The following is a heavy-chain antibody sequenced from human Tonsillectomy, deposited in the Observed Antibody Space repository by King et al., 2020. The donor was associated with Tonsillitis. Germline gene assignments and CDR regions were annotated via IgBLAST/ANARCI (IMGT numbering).Heavy chain of an antibody. V-gene: IGHV3-9*01. D-gene: IGHD6-19*01. CDR2: INGSGGSI. Sequence: VQLVESGGGLVQPGGSLRLSCAASGFTFDDYAMHWVRQAPGKGLEWVAGINGSGGSIGYVDSVKGRFTISRDNAKNSLYLQMNSLRAEDTALYYCVKEGGSGWSVGFDIWGQRTMVTVPS. CDR1: GFTFDDYA. CDR3: VKEGGSGWSVGFDI. J-gene: IGHJ3*02.